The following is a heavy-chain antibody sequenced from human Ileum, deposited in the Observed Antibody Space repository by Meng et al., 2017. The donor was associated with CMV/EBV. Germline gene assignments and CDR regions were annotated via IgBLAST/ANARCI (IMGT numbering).Heavy chain of an antibody. CDR2: IYTSGTT. J-gene: IGHJ4*02. V-gene: IGHV4-4*07. CDR1: GGSISNYY. CDR3: AREPPSGQQLD. D-gene: IGHD6-13*01. Sequence: QVQLQGSGPGLVKTSETLSLTCYVSGGSISNYYWSWIRQPAGKGLEWIAHIYTSGTTNYNPSLKSRVTMSVDTSRNQFSLKLTSVTAADTAVYYCAREPPSGQQLDWGQGTLVTVSS.